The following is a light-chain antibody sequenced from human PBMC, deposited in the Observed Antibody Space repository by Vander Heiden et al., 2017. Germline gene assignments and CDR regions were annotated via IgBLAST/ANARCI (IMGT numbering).Light chain of an antibody. V-gene: IGKV1-12*01. CDR3: LQDYTFPWT. J-gene: IGKJ1*01. CDR1: QNINNW. Sequence: DLQITQSPSSVSAYVGDRVTITCRASQNINNWLAWYQQKPGKAPKFLISGASSLQSGVPSRFSASGSGTYFTLTITSLQPEDFATYYCLQDYTFPWTLGQGTKVEVK. CDR2: GAS.